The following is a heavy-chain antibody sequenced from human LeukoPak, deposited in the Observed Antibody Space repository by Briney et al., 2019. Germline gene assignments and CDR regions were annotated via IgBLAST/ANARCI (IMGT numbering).Heavy chain of an antibody. V-gene: IGHV4-4*07. J-gene: IGHJ4*02. CDR2: IYSSRNT. Sequence: PSETLSLTCTVSGVSFTTYYWTWIRQPAGKGPEWIGRIYSSRNTSYNPSLKSRVIISVDTSKNQLFLKLSSVTAADTAVYYCARDLDNSGWYVFDYWGQGNLVTVSS. CDR1: GVSFTTYY. CDR3: ARDLDNSGWYVFDY. D-gene: IGHD6-19*01.